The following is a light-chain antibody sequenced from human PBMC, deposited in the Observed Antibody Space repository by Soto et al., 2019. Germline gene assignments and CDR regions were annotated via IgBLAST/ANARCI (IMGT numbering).Light chain of an antibody. CDR1: QSIGAW. Sequence: IRMTQSPSTLSASIGDRVTITCRASQSIGAWLAWYKQQPGKAPKLLIADASNLESGVPSRFSGSGFGTEFTLTISSLQPDDFSYYYCQQYHTYWTFGQGTKVEIK. J-gene: IGKJ1*01. V-gene: IGKV1-5*01. CDR2: DAS. CDR3: QQYHTYWT.